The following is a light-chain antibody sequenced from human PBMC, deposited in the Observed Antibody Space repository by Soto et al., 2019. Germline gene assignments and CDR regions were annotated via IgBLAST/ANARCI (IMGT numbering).Light chain of an antibody. V-gene: IGKV1-39*01. CDR2: GAS. Sequence: SHVPPASTSLSASGGDRETITFRASENIAKYLNWYQQKQGKAPKILIYGASSLQSGVPSRFSGSGSGTEFTLTISSLQPDDFATYYCQQYSTYATFGQGTKVDNK. CDR3: QQYSTYAT. J-gene: IGKJ1*01. CDR1: ENIAKY.